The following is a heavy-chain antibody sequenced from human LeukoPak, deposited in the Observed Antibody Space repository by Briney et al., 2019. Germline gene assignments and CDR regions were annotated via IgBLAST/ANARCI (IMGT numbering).Heavy chain of an antibody. CDR2: MNPNSGGS. J-gene: IGHJ4*02. CDR1: GYTFTGYY. D-gene: IGHD6-19*01. Sequence: ASVTVSCKTSGYTFTGYYMHWVRQASGQGLEWMGWMNPNSGGSNYTQRFQGRVTMTRDTSIGTAYMELSSLRSDDTAVYYCATRVVAGIPFYFDHWGQGTLVSVSS. CDR3: ATRVVAGIPFYFDH. V-gene: IGHV1-2*02.